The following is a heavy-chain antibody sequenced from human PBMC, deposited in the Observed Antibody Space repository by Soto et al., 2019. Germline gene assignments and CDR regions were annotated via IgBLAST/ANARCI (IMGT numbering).Heavy chain of an antibody. Sequence: GGSLRLSCISSGFTFRTYTMNWVRQAPGKGLEWVSGIRGFSPYTFYAESVRGRFAISRDNAKNSLYLQMNSLRAEDTAVYYCARDRGYDAHDYYYNAMDVWGQGTAVTVSS. J-gene: IGHJ6*02. CDR3: ARDRGYDAHDYYYNAMDV. D-gene: IGHD2-15*01. CDR2: IRGFSPYT. CDR1: GFTFRTYT. V-gene: IGHV3-21*01.